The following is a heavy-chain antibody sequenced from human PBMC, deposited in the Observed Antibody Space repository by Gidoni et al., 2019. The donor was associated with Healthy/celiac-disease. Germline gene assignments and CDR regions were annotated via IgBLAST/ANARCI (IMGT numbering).Heavy chain of an antibody. CDR1: GGSVSSGSYY. CDR2: IYYSGST. CDR3: ARIAGYDSSGYYLNWFDP. V-gene: IGHV4-61*01. J-gene: IGHJ5*02. D-gene: IGHD3-22*01. Sequence: LSLTCTVSGGSVSSGSYYWSWIRQPPGKGLEWIGYIYYSGSTNYNPSLKSRVTISVDTSKNQFSLKLSSETAADTAVYYCARIAGYDSSGYYLNWFDPWGQGTLVTVSS.